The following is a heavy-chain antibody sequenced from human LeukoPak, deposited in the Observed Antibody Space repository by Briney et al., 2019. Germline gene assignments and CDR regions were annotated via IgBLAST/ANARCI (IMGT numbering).Heavy chain of an antibody. CDR2: ISGSGGRT. Sequence: GGSLRLSCAASGFTFSNYAMSWVRQAPGKGLEWVSSISGSGGRTYYADSVKGRFTISRDNSKNMLYLQMNSLGADDTAVYSCAKDRAGRLTFISVYYFDNWGQGTLVTVSS. V-gene: IGHV3-23*01. CDR3: AKDRAGRLTFISVYYFDN. D-gene: IGHD6-19*01. J-gene: IGHJ4*02. CDR1: GFTFSNYA.